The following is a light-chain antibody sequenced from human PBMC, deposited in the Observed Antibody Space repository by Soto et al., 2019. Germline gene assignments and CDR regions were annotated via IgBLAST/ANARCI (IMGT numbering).Light chain of an antibody. V-gene: IGKV3-20*01. Sequence: EIVLTQSPGTLSLSPGERATLSCRASQSVANNYLAWYQQKPGQAPRFLMYDASSRATGIPDRFSGSGSGTDVTLTISRLEPEDFAVYYCEQYGSTPLTFGGGTEVEIK. CDR1: QSVANNY. J-gene: IGKJ4*01. CDR2: DAS. CDR3: EQYGSTPLT.